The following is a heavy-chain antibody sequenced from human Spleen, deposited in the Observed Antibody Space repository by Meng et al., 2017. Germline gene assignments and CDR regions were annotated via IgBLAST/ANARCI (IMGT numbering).Heavy chain of an antibody. CDR3: ARGHWFDP. Sequence: QVQLVQSGAEVKRPGSSVKVSCRASGGTFSDSPITWVRQAPGNGLEWMGTILPVLDTTNYAQRFQGRVTITADYMELASLTSDDTAIYYCARGHWFDPWGQGTLVTVSS. CDR1: GGTFSDSP. CDR2: ILPVLDTT. V-gene: IGHV1-69*11. J-gene: IGHJ5*02.